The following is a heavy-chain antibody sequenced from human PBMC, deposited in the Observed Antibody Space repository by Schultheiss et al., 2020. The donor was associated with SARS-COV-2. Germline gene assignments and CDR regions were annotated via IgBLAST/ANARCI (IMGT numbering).Heavy chain of an antibody. CDR2: ISGSGGST. CDR3: AKDQIGAVTDY. CDR1: GFTFSDYY. D-gene: IGHD4-17*01. J-gene: IGHJ4*02. Sequence: GGSLRLSCAASGFTFSDYYMSWIRQAPGEGLEWVSAISGSGGSTYYADSVKGRFTISRDNSKNTLYLQMNSLRAEDTAVYYCAKDQIGAVTDYWGQGTLVTVSS. V-gene: IGHV3-23*01.